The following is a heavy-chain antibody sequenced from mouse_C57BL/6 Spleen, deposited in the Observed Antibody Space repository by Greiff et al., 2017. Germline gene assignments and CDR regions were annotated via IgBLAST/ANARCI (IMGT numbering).Heavy chain of an antibody. CDR3: TRGMVTTGFAY. J-gene: IGHJ3*01. D-gene: IGHD2-2*01. Sequence: EVKLLESGGGLVPPGGSMKLSCAASGFTFSDAWMDWVRQSPEKGLEWVAEIRNKANNHATYYAESVKGRFTISRDDSKSSVYLQMNSLRAEDTGIYYCTRGMVTTGFAYWGQGTLVTVSA. CDR1: GFTFSDAW. CDR2: IRNKANNHAT. V-gene: IGHV6-6*01.